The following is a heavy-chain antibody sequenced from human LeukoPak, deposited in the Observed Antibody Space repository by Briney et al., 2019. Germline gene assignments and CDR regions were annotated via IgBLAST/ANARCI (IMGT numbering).Heavy chain of an antibody. V-gene: IGHV4-59*01. CDR3: ARGFDGPNAFDI. Sequence: SETLSLTCTVSGGSFTPYYWSWIRQPPGKGLEWIGHISYSGSTNYNPALKSRVTVSIDTSKNQVSLKLSSMTAADTAVYYCARGFDGPNAFDIWGQGTMVTVSS. CDR2: ISYSGST. D-gene: IGHD3-9*01. J-gene: IGHJ3*02. CDR1: GGSFTPYY.